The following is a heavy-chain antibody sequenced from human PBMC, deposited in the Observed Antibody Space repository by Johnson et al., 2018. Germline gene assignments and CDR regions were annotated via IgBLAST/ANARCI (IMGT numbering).Heavy chain of an antibody. J-gene: IGHJ6*02. CDR1: GFTFSSYS. Sequence: VQLVESGGGLVQXGGSLRLSCAASGFTFSSYSMNWVRQAPGKGREWVSYISSSSSTIYYADSVKGRFTISRDNAKNYLYLQMNSLRDEDTAVYYCARDCSSTSCYTDYYYYYGMDVWGQGTTVTVSS. D-gene: IGHD2-2*02. V-gene: IGHV3-48*02. CDR3: ARDCSSTSCYTDYYYYYGMDV. CDR2: ISSSSSTI.